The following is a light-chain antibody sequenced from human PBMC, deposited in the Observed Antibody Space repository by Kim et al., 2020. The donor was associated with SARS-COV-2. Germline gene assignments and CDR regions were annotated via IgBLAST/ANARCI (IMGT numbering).Light chain of an antibody. J-gene: IGKJ4*01. CDR2: DAS. CDR3: QQRRGA. CDR1: QSVSSY. V-gene: IGKV3-11*01. Sequence: ATLSLSPGERATLSCRASQSVSSYLAWYQQKPGQAPRLLIYDASNRATGIPARFSGSGSGTDFTLTISSLEPEDFAVYYCQQRRGAFGGGTKLEI.